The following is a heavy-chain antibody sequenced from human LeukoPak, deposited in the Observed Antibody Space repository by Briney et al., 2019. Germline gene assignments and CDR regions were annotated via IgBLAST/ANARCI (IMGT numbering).Heavy chain of an antibody. J-gene: IGHJ6*02. V-gene: IGHV3-23*01. Sequence: GGSLSLSCAASGFTLSSYAISWVRLAPGKGLEWVSFVSGSSGSTYYADSVKGRFTISRDNSRNTLYLQMNSLRAEDTAVYYCAKRGVTTSYYYYGMDVWGQGTTVTVSS. D-gene: IGHD4-17*01. CDR3: AKRGVTTSYYYYGMDV. CDR1: GFTLSSYA. CDR2: VSGSSGST.